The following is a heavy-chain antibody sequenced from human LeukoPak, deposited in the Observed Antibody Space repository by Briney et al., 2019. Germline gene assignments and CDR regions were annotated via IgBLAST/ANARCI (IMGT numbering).Heavy chain of an antibody. J-gene: IGHJ6*02. D-gene: IGHD4/OR15-4a*01. CDR2: IWYDGSKK. V-gene: IGHV3-33*01. CDR3: ARGNYGESYGMDV. CDR1: GFTFRNYG. Sequence: PGGSLRLSCAPSGFTFRNYGMHWVRQAPGKGLEWVAVIWYDGSKKYYADSMKGRFTISRDNSKNTLHLQMNSLRAEDTAVYYCARGNYGESYGMDVWGQGTTVTVSS.